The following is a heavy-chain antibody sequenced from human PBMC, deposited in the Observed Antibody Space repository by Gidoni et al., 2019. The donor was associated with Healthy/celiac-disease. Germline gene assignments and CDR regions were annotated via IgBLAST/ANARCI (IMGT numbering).Heavy chain of an antibody. J-gene: IGHJ4*02. Sequence: QVQLVQSGAEVKKPGASVKVSCKASGYTFTGYYMPWVRQAPGQGLEWMGWINPNSGGTNYSQKFQGWVTMTRDTSISPAYMELSRLRSDDTAVYYCASSPLGYSSGSFDYWGQGTLVTVSS. CDR3: ASSPLGYSSGSFDY. V-gene: IGHV1-2*04. CDR2: INPNSGGT. D-gene: IGHD6-19*01. CDR1: GYTFTGYY.